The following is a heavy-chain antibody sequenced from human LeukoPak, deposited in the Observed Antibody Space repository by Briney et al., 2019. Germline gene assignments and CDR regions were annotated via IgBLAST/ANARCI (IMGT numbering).Heavy chain of an antibody. V-gene: IGHV3-23*01. Sequence: GGSLRLSCAASGFTFSSYAMSWVRQAPGKGLEWVSAISGSGGSTYYADSVEGRFTISRDSSKNTLYLQMNSLRGEDTAVYYCAKNNILTGYYIDYWGQGTLVTVSS. CDR2: ISGSGGST. J-gene: IGHJ4*02. CDR1: GFTFSSYA. CDR3: AKNNILTGYYIDY. D-gene: IGHD3-9*01.